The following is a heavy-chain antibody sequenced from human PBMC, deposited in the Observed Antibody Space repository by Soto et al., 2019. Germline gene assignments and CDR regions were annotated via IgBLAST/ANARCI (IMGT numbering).Heavy chain of an antibody. CDR1: GFTFSSYS. CDR3: ARPREYYYDSSGYYYFDY. D-gene: IGHD3-22*01. Sequence: LRLSCAASGFTFSSYSMNWVRQAPGKGLEWVSSISSSSSYIYYADSVKGRFTISRDNAKNSLYLQMNSLRAEDTAVYYCARPREYYYDSSGYYYFDYWGQGTLVTVSS. CDR2: ISSSSSYI. V-gene: IGHV3-21*01. J-gene: IGHJ4*02.